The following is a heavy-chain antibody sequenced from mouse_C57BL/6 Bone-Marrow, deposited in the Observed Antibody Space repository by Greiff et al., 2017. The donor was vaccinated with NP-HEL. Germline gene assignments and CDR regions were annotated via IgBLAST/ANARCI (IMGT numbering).Heavy chain of an antibody. J-gene: IGHJ4*01. CDR2: ISDGGSYT. CDR1: GFTFSSYA. CDR3: ARDKDSSGYDAMDY. D-gene: IGHD3-2*02. V-gene: IGHV5-4*01. Sequence: EVKLMESGGGLVKPGGSLKLSCAASGFTFSSYAMSWVRQTPEKRLEWVATISDGGSYTYYPDNVKGRFTISRDNAKNNLYLQMSHLKSEDTAMYYCARDKDSSGYDAMDYWGQGTSVTVSS.